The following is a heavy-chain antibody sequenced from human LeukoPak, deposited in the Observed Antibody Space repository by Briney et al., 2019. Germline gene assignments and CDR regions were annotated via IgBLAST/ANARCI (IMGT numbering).Heavy chain of an antibody. CDR3: ARQGYDILTGYIDAFDI. J-gene: IGHJ3*02. V-gene: IGHV4-59*08. CDR2: ISYSWST. Sequence: PSETLSLTCTVSGGSISSYYWSWIRQPPGKGLEWIGYISYSWSTNYNPSLKSRVTISIDASKNQFSLKQRSVTAADTAIYYCARQGYDILTGYIDAFDIWGQGTMVTVYS. CDR1: GGSISSYY. D-gene: IGHD3-9*01.